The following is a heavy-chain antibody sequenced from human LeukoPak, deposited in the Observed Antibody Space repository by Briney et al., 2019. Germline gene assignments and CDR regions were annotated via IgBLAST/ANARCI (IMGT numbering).Heavy chain of an antibody. Sequence: PSETLSLTCAVSGYSITNGSYWGWIRPPPGKGLEWIGNMYHSGDTYHNPSLKSRVTISADTSKNQFSLKLTSVTAADTAVYYCAKVGAYGDYARHDYWGQGTLVTVS. V-gene: IGHV4-38-2*01. D-gene: IGHD4-17*01. J-gene: IGHJ4*02. CDR1: GYSITNGSY. CDR3: AKVGAYGDYARHDY. CDR2: MYHSGDT.